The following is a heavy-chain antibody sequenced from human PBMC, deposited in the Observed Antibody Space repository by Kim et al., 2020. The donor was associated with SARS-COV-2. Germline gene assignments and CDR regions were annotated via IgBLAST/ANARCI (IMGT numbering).Heavy chain of an antibody. CDR3: ARGGPGIAVAGTWDAFDI. D-gene: IGHD6-19*01. J-gene: IGHJ3*02. V-gene: IGHV1-3*01. Sequence: ASVKVSCKASGYTFTSYAMHWVRQAPGQRLEWMGWINAGNGNTKYSQKFQGRVTITRDTSASTAYMELSSLRSEDTAVYYCARGGPGIAVAGTWDAFDIWGQGTMVTVSS. CDR2: INAGNGNT. CDR1: GYTFTSYA.